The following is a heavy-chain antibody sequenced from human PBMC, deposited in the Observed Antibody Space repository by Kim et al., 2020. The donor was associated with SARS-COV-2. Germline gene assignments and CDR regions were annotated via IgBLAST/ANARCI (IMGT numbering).Heavy chain of an antibody. CDR3: AKEGYEFWSGSGRRWFDP. J-gene: IGHJ5*02. Sequence: GGSLRLSCAASGFTFSSYAMSWVRQAPGKGLEWVSAISGSGGSTYYADSVKGRFTISRDNSKNTLYLQMNSLRAEDTAVYYCAKEGYEFWSGSGRRWFDPWGQGTLGTVSS. CDR2: ISGSGGST. D-gene: IGHD3-3*01. V-gene: IGHV3-23*01. CDR1: GFTFSSYA.